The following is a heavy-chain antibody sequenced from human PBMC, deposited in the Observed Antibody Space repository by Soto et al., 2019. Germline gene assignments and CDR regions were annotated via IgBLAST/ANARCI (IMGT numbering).Heavy chain of an antibody. V-gene: IGHV4-39*01. CDR1: GGSISSNSYY. D-gene: IGHD3-16*01. J-gene: IGHJ4*02. Sequence: QLQLQESGPGLVKPSEPLSLACTVSGGSISSNSYYWDWIRQPPGKGLEWIGSMYYSGATYHNPSLQSRVTISVDTSKNQFALHLSSVTAADTAVYYCARHAAYDSVWGKSDGSDYWGQGTLVTVSS. CDR2: MYYSGAT. CDR3: ARHAAYDSVWGKSDGSDY.